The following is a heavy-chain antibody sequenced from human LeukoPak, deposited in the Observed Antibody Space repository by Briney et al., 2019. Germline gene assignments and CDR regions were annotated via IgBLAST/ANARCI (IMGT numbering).Heavy chain of an antibody. D-gene: IGHD5-12*01. Sequence: GGSLRLSCAASGFTFSTYWKSWGRQAPGKGLEWVANIKQDGSEKHYVDSVKGRFTISRDNAKNSLYLQMDSLRAEDTAVYYCARGGNGVNVGYGDYWGQGILVTVSS. CDR1: GFTFSTYW. V-gene: IGHV3-7*04. CDR3: ARGGNGVNVGYGDY. J-gene: IGHJ4*02. CDR2: IKQDGSEK.